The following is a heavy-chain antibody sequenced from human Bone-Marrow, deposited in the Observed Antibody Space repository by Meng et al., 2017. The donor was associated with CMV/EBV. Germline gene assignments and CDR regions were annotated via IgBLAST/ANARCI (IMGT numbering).Heavy chain of an antibody. J-gene: IGHJ4*02. CDR1: FTFSSYD. Sequence: FTFSSYDMSWVRQAPGKGLEWVSTISGSGGSTYYADSVKGRFTISRDNSKNTLYLQMNSLRAEDTAVYYCAKSHYYDSSGYYSPFDYWGQGTLVTVSS. V-gene: IGHV3-23*01. CDR2: ISGSGGST. CDR3: AKSHYYDSSGYYSPFDY. D-gene: IGHD3-22*01.